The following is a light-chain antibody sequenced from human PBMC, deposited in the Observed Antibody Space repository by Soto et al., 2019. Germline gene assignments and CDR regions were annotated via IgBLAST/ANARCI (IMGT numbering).Light chain of an antibody. CDR3: QKYNSALRALT. CDR2: AAS. Sequence: DIQMTQSPSSLSASVGDRVTITCRASQGISNYLAWYQQKPGKVPKLLIYAASTLQSGVPSRFSGSGSGTDFTLTISSLQPEDVATYYYQKYNSALRALTFGGGTKVEIK. CDR1: QGISNY. V-gene: IGKV1-27*01. J-gene: IGKJ4*01.